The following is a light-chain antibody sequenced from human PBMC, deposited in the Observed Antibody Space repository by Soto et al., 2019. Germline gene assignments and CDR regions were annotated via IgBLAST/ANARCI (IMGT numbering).Light chain of an antibody. V-gene: IGKV1-5*03. Sequence: DIQMTQSPSTLSASVGDRVTLTCRASQSVSDWLAWYQQKPGKAPKVLIYKASNLESGVPSRFSGSGSGTEFTLTISSLQPDDSATYYCQQYNTFSPYTFGQGTTLEIK. J-gene: IGKJ2*01. CDR2: KAS. CDR1: QSVSDW. CDR3: QQYNTFSPYT.